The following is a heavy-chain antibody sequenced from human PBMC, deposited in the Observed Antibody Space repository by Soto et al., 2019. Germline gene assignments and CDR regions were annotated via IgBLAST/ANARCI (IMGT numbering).Heavy chain of an antibody. V-gene: IGHV4-4*07. J-gene: IGHJ4*02. CDR1: GGSISSYY. CDR2: IYTSGST. D-gene: IGHD6-6*01. CDR3: ARSPRGGSSSSLDY. Sequence: QVQLQESGPGLVKPSETLSLTCTVSGGSISSYYWSWIRQPAGKGLEWIGRIYTSGSTNYNPSLKSRGTMSVDTSKNQFSLKLSSVTAADTAVYYWARSPRGGSSSSLDYWGQGTLVTVSS.